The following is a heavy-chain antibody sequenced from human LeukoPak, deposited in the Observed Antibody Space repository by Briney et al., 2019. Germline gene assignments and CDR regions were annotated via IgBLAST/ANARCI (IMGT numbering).Heavy chain of an antibody. CDR3: ARDFRGDGYNSGY. D-gene: IGHD5-24*01. Sequence: GNSLRLSCAASGFTFSNFAMHWVRQAPGKGLEWVADISFDGSNKYYADSMKGRFTISRDNSKNTLYLQMNGLRAEDTAMYYCARDFRGDGYNSGYWGQGTLVTVSS. J-gene: IGHJ4*02. CDR2: ISFDGSNK. V-gene: IGHV3-30-3*01. CDR1: GFTFSNFA.